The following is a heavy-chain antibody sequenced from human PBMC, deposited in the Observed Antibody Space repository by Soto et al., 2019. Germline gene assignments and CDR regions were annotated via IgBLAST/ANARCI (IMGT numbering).Heavy chain of an antibody. Sequence: GESLKISCQGSGYSFSDYWIAWVRQMPGKGLEWMGIILPCDSEITYSPSFRGQVTFSADNSINAAYLQWSSLKASDSATYYCARHSVDFNSSSNPYYFDFWGQGTQVT. CDR2: ILPCDSEI. D-gene: IGHD6-6*01. J-gene: IGHJ4*02. CDR1: GYSFSDYW. CDR3: ARHSVDFNSSSNPYYFDF. V-gene: IGHV5-51*01.